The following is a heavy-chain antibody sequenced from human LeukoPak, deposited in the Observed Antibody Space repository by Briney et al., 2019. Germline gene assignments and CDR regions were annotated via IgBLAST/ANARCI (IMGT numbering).Heavy chain of an antibody. CDR3: AKDLSKGLLYRRGMYYFDY. Sequence: PGGSLRLSCAASGFTFSSYAMSSVRQAPGKGLECISGFSGSGGSTYYADSVKGRFTISRDNSKNTLYLQMNSLRAEDTAVYYCAKDLSKGLLYRRGMYYFDYWGQGTLVTVSS. V-gene: IGHV3-23*01. CDR2: FSGSGGST. CDR1: GFTFSSYA. J-gene: IGHJ4*02. D-gene: IGHD3-10*01.